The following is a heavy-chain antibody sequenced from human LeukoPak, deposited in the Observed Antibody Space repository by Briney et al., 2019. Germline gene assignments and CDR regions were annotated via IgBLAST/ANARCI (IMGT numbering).Heavy chain of an antibody. CDR1: GNIFSGYY. CDR3: ARDREAAAHDY. V-gene: IGHV1-2*02. J-gene: IGHJ4*02. D-gene: IGHD6-13*01. Sequence: ASVKVSCKASGNIFSGYYMHWVRRAPGQGFEWMGWINPNSGGTNYAQKFQGRVTMTRDTSISTAYMELSRLRSDDTAVYYCARDREAAAHDYWGQGTLVTVSS. CDR2: INPNSGGT.